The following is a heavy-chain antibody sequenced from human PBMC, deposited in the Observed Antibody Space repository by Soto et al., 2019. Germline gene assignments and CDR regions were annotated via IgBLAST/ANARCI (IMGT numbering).Heavy chain of an antibody. Sequence: SETLSLTCTVSGGSISSYYWSWIRQPPGKGLEWIGYIYYSGSTNYNPSLKSRVTISVDTSKNQFSLKLSSVTAADTAVYYCASHLYSSGWYLFDYWGQGTLVTVSS. CDR1: GGSISSYY. CDR3: ASHLYSSGWYLFDY. V-gene: IGHV4-59*08. D-gene: IGHD6-19*01. J-gene: IGHJ4*02. CDR2: IYYSGST.